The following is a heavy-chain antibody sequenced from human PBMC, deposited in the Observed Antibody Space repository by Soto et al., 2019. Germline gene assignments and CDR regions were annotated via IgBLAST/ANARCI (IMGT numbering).Heavy chain of an antibody. V-gene: IGHV1-2*02. Sequence: GASVKVSCKASGYTFTGYYIHWVRQAPGQGLEWMGWINPNSGATHYTQTFQGRVTMTGDTSISTAYMDLSRLPSDDTAVYYCARVVNTAMVPLDYWGQGTLVTVSS. CDR2: INPNSGAT. CDR1: GYTFTGYY. J-gene: IGHJ4*02. CDR3: ARVVNTAMVPLDY. D-gene: IGHD5-18*01.